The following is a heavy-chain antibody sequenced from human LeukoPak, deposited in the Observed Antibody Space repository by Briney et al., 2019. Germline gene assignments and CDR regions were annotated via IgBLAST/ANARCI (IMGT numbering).Heavy chain of an antibody. CDR2: INPNSGGT. CDR1: GYTFTGYY. V-gene: IGHV1-2*02. J-gene: IGHJ4*02. D-gene: IGHD3-3*01. Sequence: ASVKVSCKASGYTFTGYYMHWVRQAPGQGLEWMGWINPNSGGTNYAQKFQGRVTTTRDTSISTAYMELSRLRSDDTAVYYCARSTYYDFWSGYLIDYWGQGTLVTVSS. CDR3: ARSTYYDFWSGYLIDY.